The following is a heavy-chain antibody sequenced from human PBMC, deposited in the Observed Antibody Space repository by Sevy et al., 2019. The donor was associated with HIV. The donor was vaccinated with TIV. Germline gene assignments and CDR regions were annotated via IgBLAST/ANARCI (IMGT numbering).Heavy chain of an antibody. D-gene: IGHD3-16*01. V-gene: IGHV3-48*02. J-gene: IGHJ4*02. Sequence: GGSLRLSCAASGFTFNTYSLIWVRQTPGKGLEWLSFIGTAAGVTYYADSVKGRFTISRDNAKNSLYLQMNSLRDEDTAVYYCASGQGNFPIAYWGRGPL. CDR2: IGTAAGVT. CDR3: ASGQGNFPIAY. CDR1: GFTFNTYS.